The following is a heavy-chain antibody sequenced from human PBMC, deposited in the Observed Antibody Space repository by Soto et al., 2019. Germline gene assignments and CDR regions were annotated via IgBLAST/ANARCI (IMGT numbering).Heavy chain of an antibody. CDR1: GFSFSDYP. J-gene: IGHJ6*02. V-gene: IGHV3-23*01. D-gene: IGHD4-4*01. CDR3: ARHQSLLLSYVLDV. CDR2: LSVSVNTT. Sequence: GGSLRLYCSASGFSFSDYPLTWVRQAPGRGLEWVSSLSVSVNTTYYGDSVKGRFTISRDNSKHTLYLQLSGLRAEDTAVYYCARHQSLLLSYVLDVWGQGTTVTVSS.